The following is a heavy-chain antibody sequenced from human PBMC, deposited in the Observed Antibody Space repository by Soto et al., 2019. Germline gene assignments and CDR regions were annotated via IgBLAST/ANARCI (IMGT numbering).Heavy chain of an antibody. CDR3: SKDRHPDGIWTFDY. CDR1: GFSFSGYT. CDR2: INGGGGTT. Sequence: EVQLLESGGHLIQPGESLRLSCAASGFSFSGYTMNWVCQAQGKGLEWISGINGGGGTTYYADSVKGRFTISRDDSKNILYLQMNSPRAEYTAIYYCSKDRHPDGIWTFDYWGRGTLVTVSS. J-gene: IGHJ4*02. V-gene: IGHV3-23*01. D-gene: IGHD3-9*01.